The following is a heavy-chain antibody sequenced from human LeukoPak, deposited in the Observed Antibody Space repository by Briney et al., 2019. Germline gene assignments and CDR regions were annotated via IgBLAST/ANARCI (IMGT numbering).Heavy chain of an antibody. V-gene: IGHV3-9*03. CDR3: AKASTPYSGSYSHAFDI. CDR1: GFTFDDYV. D-gene: IGHD1-26*01. J-gene: IGHJ3*02. CDR2: ISWNSGSI. Sequence: GGSLRLSCAASGFTFDDYVMHWVRQAPGKGLEWVSGISWNSGSIGYADSVKGRFTISRDNAKNSLYLQMNSLRAEDMALYYCAKASTPYSGSYSHAFDIWGQGTMVTVSS.